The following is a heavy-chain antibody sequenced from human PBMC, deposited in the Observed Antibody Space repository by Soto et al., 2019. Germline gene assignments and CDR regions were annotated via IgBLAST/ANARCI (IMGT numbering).Heavy chain of an antibody. J-gene: IGHJ4*02. CDR1: GGSISSGGYS. CDR2: IYHSGST. Sequence: SETLSLTCAVSGGSISSGGYSWSWIRQPPGKGLEWIGYIYHSGSTYYNPSLKSRVTISVDRSKNQFSLKLSSVTAADTAVYYCARDRGHGSGSYPGYWGQGTLVTVS. CDR3: ARDRGHGSGSYPGY. D-gene: IGHD3-10*01. V-gene: IGHV4-30-2*01.